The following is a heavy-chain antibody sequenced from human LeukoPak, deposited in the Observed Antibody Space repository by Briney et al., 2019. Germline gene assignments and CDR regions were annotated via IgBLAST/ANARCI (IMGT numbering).Heavy chain of an antibody. CDR1: GGSITTGNYY. J-gene: IGHJ4*02. D-gene: IGHD1-26*01. Sequence: SQTLSLTCTVSGGSITTGNYYWNWIRQHPGKGLEWIGYIYYSGSTNYNPSLKSRVTVSVDTSKNQFSLKLSSVTAADTAVYYCARQGELAIDYWGQGTLVTVSS. V-gene: IGHV4-61*01. CDR2: IYYSGST. CDR3: ARQGELAIDY.